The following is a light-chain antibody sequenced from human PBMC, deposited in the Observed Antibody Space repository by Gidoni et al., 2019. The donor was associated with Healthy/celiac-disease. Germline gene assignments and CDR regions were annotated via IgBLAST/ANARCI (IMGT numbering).Light chain of an antibody. Sequence: IVLTQSPGTLSLSPGERATLSCRASQSVSSSYLAWYQQKPGQAPRLLIYGASSRATGIPDRFSGSGSGTDFTLTISRLEPEDFAVYYCQQYGSFFGQGTKLKIK. CDR2: GAS. J-gene: IGKJ2*01. V-gene: IGKV3-20*01. CDR3: QQYGSF. CDR1: QSVSSSY.